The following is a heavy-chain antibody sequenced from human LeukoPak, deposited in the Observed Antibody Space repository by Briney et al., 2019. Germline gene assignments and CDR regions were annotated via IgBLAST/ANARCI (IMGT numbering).Heavy chain of an antibody. Sequence: ASVKVSCKASGYTFTGYYMHWVRQPPGQGLEGMGWINPNSGGTNYAQKFQGRVTMTRGTSISTAYMELSRLRSDDTAVYYCARDAWGGGRPSDYWGQGTLVTVSS. V-gene: IGHV1-2*02. CDR2: INPNSGGT. CDR1: GYTFTGYY. CDR3: ARDAWGGGRPSDY. J-gene: IGHJ4*02. D-gene: IGHD2-15*01.